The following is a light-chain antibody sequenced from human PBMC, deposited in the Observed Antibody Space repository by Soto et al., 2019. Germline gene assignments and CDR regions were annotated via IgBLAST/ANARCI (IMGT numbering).Light chain of an antibody. CDR1: QRLSGGF. V-gene: IGKV3D-20*01. Sequence: DIVLTQSPATLSLSPGERATLYSGASQRLSGGFLAWYQQKPGLAPRLILYDTSFRATGIPDRFSGSGSGTDFALTIRRLDPEDVAVYYCQQYGSSPSFGQGTKVEIK. J-gene: IGKJ1*01. CDR3: QQYGSSPS. CDR2: DTS.